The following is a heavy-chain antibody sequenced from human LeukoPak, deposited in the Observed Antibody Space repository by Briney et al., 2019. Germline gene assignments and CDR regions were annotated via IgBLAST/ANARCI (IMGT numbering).Heavy chain of an antibody. Sequence: ASVKVSCTASGGTFSSYAISWVRQAPGQGLEWMGRIIPILGIANYAQKFQGGVTITADKSTSTAYMELSSLRSEDTAVYYCARASEDYDSSGYYYESFDYWGQGTLVTVSS. J-gene: IGHJ4*02. D-gene: IGHD3-22*01. CDR1: GGTFSSYA. CDR3: ARASEDYDSSGYYYESFDY. CDR2: IIPILGIA. V-gene: IGHV1-69*04.